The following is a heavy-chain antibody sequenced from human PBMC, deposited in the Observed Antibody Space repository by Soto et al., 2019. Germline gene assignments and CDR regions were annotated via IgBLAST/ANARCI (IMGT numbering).Heavy chain of an antibody. Sequence: QVQLVESGGGVVQPGRSLRLSCAASGFTFSSYAMHWVRQATGKGLEWVAVISYDGSNKYYADSVKGRFTISRDNSKNTLYLQMNSLRAEDTAVYYCARVPSSSGRAHFDYGGQGTLVTFSS. CDR3: ARVPSSSGRAHFDY. D-gene: IGHD2-15*01. CDR2: ISYDGSNK. V-gene: IGHV3-30-3*01. CDR1: GFTFSSYA. J-gene: IGHJ4*02.